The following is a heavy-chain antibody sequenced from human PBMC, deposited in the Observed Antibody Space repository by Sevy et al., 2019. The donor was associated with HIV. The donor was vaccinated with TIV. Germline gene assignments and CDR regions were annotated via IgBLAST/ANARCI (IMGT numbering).Heavy chain of an antibody. CDR3: TTAQWLVLDFDF. CDR1: GFTFSNAW. Sequence: GGSLRLSCAASGFTFSNAWMSWVRQAPGKGLEWVGRIKSKTDGGTTDYAAPVKGRFTISRDDSKNTLYLQMNSLKADYTALYYCTTAQWLVLDFDFWGEGTLVTVSS. V-gene: IGHV3-15*01. CDR2: IKSKTDGGTT. D-gene: IGHD6-19*01. J-gene: IGHJ4*02.